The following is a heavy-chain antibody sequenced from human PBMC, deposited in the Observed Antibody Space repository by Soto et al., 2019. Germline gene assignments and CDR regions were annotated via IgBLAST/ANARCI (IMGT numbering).Heavy chain of an antibody. CDR1: GDSMSSGAYY. J-gene: IGHJ4*02. CDR2: IYHSGDT. CDR3: ASTYSGYFDN. D-gene: IGHD3-22*01. Sequence: KASETLSLTCSVSGDSMSSGAYYWSWIRQHPGKGLEWIAYIYHSGDTHYNPSLRSRITISVDSSKNQFSLKLTSVTDADTAIYYCASTYSGYFDNWGQGTLVTVSS. V-gene: IGHV4-31*03.